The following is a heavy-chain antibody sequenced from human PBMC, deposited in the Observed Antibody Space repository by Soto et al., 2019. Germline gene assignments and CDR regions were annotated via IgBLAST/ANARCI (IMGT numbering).Heavy chain of an antibody. J-gene: IGHJ5*02. CDR2: ISSSSSYI. Sequence: PGGSLRLSCAASGFTFSSYSMNWVRQAPGKGLEWVSSISSSSSYIYYAGSVKGRFTISRDNAKNSLYLQMNSLRAEDTAVYYCAREANYPNWFAPWGQGTLVTVSS. D-gene: IGHD1-7*01. CDR1: GFTFSSYS. CDR3: AREANYPNWFAP. V-gene: IGHV3-21*01.